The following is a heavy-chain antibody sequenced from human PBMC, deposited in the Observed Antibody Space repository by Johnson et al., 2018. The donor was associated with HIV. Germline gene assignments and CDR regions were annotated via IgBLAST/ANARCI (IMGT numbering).Heavy chain of an antibody. J-gene: IGHJ3*02. CDR3: AKDEAVVWPLRGDAFDI. Sequence: QMLLVESGGGVVQPGGSLRLSCAVSGFTFSSYGMHWVRQAPGKGLEWVALIPTDGSNKYYADSVTGRFTISRDNSKNTLYLQMNSLRAEDTAVYYWAKDEAVVWPLRGDAFDIWGQGTMVTVSS. CDR1: GFTFSSYG. D-gene: IGHD3-3*01. CDR2: IPTDGSNK. V-gene: IGHV3-30*02.